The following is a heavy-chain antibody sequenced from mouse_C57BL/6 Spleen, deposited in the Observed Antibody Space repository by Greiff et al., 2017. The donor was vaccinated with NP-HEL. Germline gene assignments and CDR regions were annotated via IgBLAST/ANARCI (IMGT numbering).Heavy chain of an antibody. CDR3: ARRDEGFAY. CDR2: ISNGGGST. J-gene: IGHJ3*01. Sequence: EVKVVESGGGLVQPGGSLKLSCAASGFTFSDYSMYWVRQTPEKRLEWVAYISNGGGSTYYPDTVKGRFTISRDHAKNTLYLQMSRLKSEDTAMYYCARRDEGFAYWGQGTLVTVSA. CDR1: GFTFSDYS. V-gene: IGHV5-12*01.